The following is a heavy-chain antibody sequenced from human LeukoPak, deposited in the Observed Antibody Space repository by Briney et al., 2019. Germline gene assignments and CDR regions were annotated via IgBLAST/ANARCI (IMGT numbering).Heavy chain of an antibody. V-gene: IGHV3-48*04. D-gene: IGHD2-21*01. CDR2: IRGSNSAL. J-gene: IGHJ5*01. CDR3: ARDGDWVFDS. CDR1: GFRFSNYP. Sequence: GGSLRLSCVVSGFRFSNYPMNWVRQAPGKGLEWISYIRGSNSALYYASSVRGRFTISRDNAKNSLFLQMNSLRVDDTAVYYCARDGDWVFDSWGQGTLVIVSS.